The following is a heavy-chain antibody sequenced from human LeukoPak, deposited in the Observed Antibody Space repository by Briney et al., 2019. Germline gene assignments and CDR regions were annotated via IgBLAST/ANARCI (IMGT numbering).Heavy chain of an antibody. Sequence: PSETLSLTFTVSGGSISSSSYYWGWIRQPPGKGLEWIGSMYYSGSTYYNPSLKSRVTISVDTSKNQFSLKLSSVTAADTAVYYCARVYCSGGSCPWFAGGDRFDPWGQGTLVTVSS. CDR1: GGSISSSSYY. D-gene: IGHD2-15*01. CDR3: ARVYCSGGSCPWFAGGDRFDP. V-gene: IGHV4-39*07. CDR2: MYYSGST. J-gene: IGHJ5*02.